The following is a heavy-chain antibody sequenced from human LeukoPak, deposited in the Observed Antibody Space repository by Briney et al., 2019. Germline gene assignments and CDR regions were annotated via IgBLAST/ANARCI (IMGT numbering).Heavy chain of an antibody. D-gene: IGHD5-18*01. V-gene: IGHV4-61*02. J-gene: IGHJ4*02. CDR2: IYTSGST. CDR1: SYY. Sequence: SYYWSWVRQPAGKGLEWLGRIYTSGSTNYNPSLKSRVTISVDTSKTQFSLKLSSVTAADTAVYYCAREGYSYGYDYWGQGTLVTVSS. CDR3: AREGYSYGYDY.